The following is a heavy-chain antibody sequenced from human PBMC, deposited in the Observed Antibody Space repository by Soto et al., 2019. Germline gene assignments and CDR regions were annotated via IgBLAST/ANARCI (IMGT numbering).Heavy chain of an antibody. V-gene: IGHV3-23*01. CDR1: GFTFSSYA. D-gene: IGHD6-13*01. J-gene: IGHJ5*02. Sequence: GGSLRLSCAASGFTFSSYAMSWVRQAPGKGLEWVSGISGSGGSTYHADSVKGRFTISRDNSKNTLYLQMSSLRAEDTAVYYCAALTYSSSWSRSGGKYNWFDPWGQGTLVTVSS. CDR2: ISGSGGST. CDR3: AALTYSSSWSRSGGKYNWFDP.